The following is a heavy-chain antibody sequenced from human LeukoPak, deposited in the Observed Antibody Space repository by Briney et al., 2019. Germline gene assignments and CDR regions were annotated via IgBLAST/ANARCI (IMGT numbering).Heavy chain of an antibody. V-gene: IGHV1-46*01. J-gene: IGHJ4*02. CDR1: GYTFTSFY. CDR3: ARDPRDDSSGYYYFDY. D-gene: IGHD3-22*01. CDR2: INPSGGRT. Sequence: GASVTISCKASGYTFTSFYMHWVRQVPGQGLEWMGIINPSGGRTIYAQKFQGRITMTRDMSTSTLYMELSSLRSEDTAMYYCARDPRDDSSGYYYFDYWGQGTLVTVSS.